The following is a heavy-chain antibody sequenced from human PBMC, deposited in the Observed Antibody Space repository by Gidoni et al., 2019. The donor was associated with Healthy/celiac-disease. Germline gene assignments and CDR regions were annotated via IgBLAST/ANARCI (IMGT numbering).Heavy chain of an antibody. J-gene: IGHJ4*02. D-gene: IGHD6-13*01. CDR3: ARHFSSSWYPDYFDY. CDR1: GCSFTSSSYY. CDR2: IYYSGST. Sequence: QLQLQESRPGLVKPSETLSLTFTVSGCSFTSSSYYWGLIRQPPGKGLEWIGSIYYSGSTYYNPSLKSRVTISVDTSKNQFSLKLSSVTAADTAVYYCARHFSSSWYPDYFDYWGQGTLVTVSS. V-gene: IGHV4-39*01.